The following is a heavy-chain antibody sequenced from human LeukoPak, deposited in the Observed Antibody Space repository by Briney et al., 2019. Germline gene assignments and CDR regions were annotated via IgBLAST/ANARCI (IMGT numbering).Heavy chain of an antibody. D-gene: IGHD2-2*01. Sequence: SETLSLTCTVSGASISSGSYYWNWIRQPAGKGVEWIGRIYTSGSTNYNPSLKSRVTVSLDTSKNQFSLKLSSVTAADTAVYYCASRTPDDYYYNMDVWGKGTTVTVSS. CDR3: ASRTPDDYYYNMDV. CDR1: GASISSGSYY. J-gene: IGHJ6*03. V-gene: IGHV4-61*02. CDR2: IYTSGST.